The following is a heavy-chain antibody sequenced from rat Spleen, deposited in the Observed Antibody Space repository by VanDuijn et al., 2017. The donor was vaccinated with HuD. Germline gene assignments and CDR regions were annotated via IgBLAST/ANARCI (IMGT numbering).Heavy chain of an antibody. CDR1: GFTFSDYA. D-gene: IGHD1-11*01. CDR3: AVNYGGHDY. CDR2: IIYDGSST. Sequence: EVQLVESGGGLVQPGRSLKLSCAASGFTFSDYAMAWVRQAPKKGLEWVATIIYDGSSTYYRDSVKGRFTISRDNAKSTLYLQMDSLRSEDTATYYCAVNYGGHDYWGQGVMVTVSS. V-gene: IGHV5-17*01. J-gene: IGHJ2*01.